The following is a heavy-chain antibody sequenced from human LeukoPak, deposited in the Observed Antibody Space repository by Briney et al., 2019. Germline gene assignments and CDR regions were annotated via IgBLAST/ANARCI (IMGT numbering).Heavy chain of an antibody. CDR3: ARALPGTDY. CDR1: GFTFGSYW. J-gene: IGHJ4*02. V-gene: IGHV3-7*04. CDR2: IKTDGSET. D-gene: IGHD6-13*01. Sequence: GGSLRLSCAASGFTFGSYWMTWVRQAPGKGLEWVANIKTDGSETYYVDSVKGRFTISRDNAKNSLYLHINSLRVEDTGVYYCARALPGTDYWGQGTLVTVSS.